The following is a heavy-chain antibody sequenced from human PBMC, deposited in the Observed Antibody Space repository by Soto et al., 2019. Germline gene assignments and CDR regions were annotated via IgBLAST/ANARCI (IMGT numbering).Heavy chain of an antibody. J-gene: IGHJ3*02. CDR2: INPNSGGT. Sequence: QVQLVQSGAEVKKPGASVKVSCKASGYTFTGYYMHWVRQAPGQGLEWMGWINPNSGGTNYAQKFQGWVTMTRDTSISTAYMELSRLRSDDTDVYYCARAVVPYDYGAFDIWGQGTMVTVSS. CDR3: ARAVVPYDYGAFDI. D-gene: IGHD4-17*01. CDR1: GYTFTGYY. V-gene: IGHV1-2*04.